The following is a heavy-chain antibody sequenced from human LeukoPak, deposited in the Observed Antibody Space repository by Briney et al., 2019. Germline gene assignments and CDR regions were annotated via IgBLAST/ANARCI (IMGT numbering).Heavy chain of an antibody. J-gene: IGHJ4*02. CDR2: ISGSGGST. CDR1: GFTFSSYS. D-gene: IGHD3-22*01. V-gene: IGHV3-23*01. Sequence: GGSLRLSCAASGFTFSSYSMNWVRQAPGKGLEWVSAISGSGGSTYYADSVKGRFTISRDNSKNTLYLQMNSLRAEDTAVYYCAKRRMIVVGYYFDYWGQGTLVTVSS. CDR3: AKRRMIVVGYYFDY.